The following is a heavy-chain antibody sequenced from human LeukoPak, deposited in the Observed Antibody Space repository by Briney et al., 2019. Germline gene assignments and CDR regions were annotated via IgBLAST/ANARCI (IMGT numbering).Heavy chain of an antibody. J-gene: IGHJ5*02. D-gene: IGHD3-9*01. V-gene: IGHV1-3*01. CDR2: INADSGDT. CDR3: ARAPYDFLTGYSLNWFDP. CDR1: GYTFTTYA. Sequence: ASVKVSCKDSGYTFTTYAMHWVRQAPGQGLEWMGWINADSGDTKYSQRFQGRVTITRDTSAYTAYMELRSLISEDTAVYYCARAPYDFLTGYSLNWFDPWGQGTLVTVSS.